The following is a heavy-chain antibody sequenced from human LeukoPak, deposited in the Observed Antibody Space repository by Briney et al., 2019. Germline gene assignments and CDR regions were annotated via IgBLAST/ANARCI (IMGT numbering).Heavy chain of an antibody. CDR2: IKPDSGDT. V-gene: IGHV1-2*02. CDR3: ARAREESTGNYDAFDI. Sequence: GASVKVSCKASGYTFTGHHMHWVRQAPGQGLEWMGWIKPDSGDTSYAQRFHGRVTMTRDKSITTAYMELSRVRYDDTAVYYCARAREESTGNYDAFDIWGQGTMVTVSS. D-gene: IGHD1-1*01. CDR1: GYTFTGHH. J-gene: IGHJ3*02.